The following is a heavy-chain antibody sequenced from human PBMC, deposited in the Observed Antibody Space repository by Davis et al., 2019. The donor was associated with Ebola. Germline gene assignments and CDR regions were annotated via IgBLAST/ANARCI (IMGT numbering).Heavy chain of an antibody. CDR1: GDSVFGKNGA. V-gene: IGHV6-1*01. J-gene: IGHJ6*02. Sequence: HSQTPSLTRAISGDSVFGKNGAWNWIRQSPSRGLEWLGRTYYTSKWHNDYGESVKSRITINPDTSTNQLSLQLNSVTPEDTAVYYCVRGWGRSGLDVWGQGTTVTVSS. CDR3: VRGWGRSGLDV. CDR2: TYYTSKWHN. D-gene: IGHD3-16*01.